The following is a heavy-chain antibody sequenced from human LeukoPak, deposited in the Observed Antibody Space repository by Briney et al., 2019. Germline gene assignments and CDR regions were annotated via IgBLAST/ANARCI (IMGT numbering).Heavy chain of an antibody. CDR2: IISTSIYT. Sequence: SGGSLRLSCAASGFTFSDYYMSWIRQAPGKGLEWVSDIISTSIYTNYADSVKGRFTISRDNAKNSLHLQMNSLRAEDTAVYYCAREDGYSSSWYSDYWGQGTLVTVSA. CDR1: GFTFSDYY. J-gene: IGHJ4*02. V-gene: IGHV3-11*05. CDR3: AREDGYSSSWYSDY. D-gene: IGHD6-13*01.